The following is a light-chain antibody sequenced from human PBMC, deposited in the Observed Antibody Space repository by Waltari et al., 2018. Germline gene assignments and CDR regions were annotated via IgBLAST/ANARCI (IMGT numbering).Light chain of an antibody. J-gene: IGKJ4*01. CDR2: VAS. CDR3: FGLT. CDR1: QDISNY. V-gene: IGKV1-27*01. Sequence: DIQLTQSPSSLSASVGDRVTITCRASQDISNYLAWYQQKPGKVPKLLMYVASVLQSGVPSRFSGSGAGTEFTLTISSLQPDDVATYYCFGLTLGGGTKVDIK.